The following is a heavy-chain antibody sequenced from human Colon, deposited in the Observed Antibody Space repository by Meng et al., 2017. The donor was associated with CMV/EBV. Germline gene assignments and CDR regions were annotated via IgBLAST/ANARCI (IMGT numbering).Heavy chain of an antibody. Sequence: GESLKISCAASGLSTYNILWVRQAPGRGLEWVSSISPTSTSIFYADSVRGRFSVSRDNAQNSVYLQMNSLRAEDTAMYFCARDPKVMDTTLATGFWGQGTLVTVSS. D-gene: IGHD5-18*01. CDR1: GLSTYN. J-gene: IGHJ4*02. CDR2: ISPTSTSI. CDR3: ARDPKVMDTTLATGF. V-gene: IGHV3-21*01.